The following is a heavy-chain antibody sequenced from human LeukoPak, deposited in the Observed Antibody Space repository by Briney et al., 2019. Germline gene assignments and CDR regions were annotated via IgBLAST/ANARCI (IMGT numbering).Heavy chain of an antibody. V-gene: IGHV3-23*01. CDR2: ISGSGGST. Sequence: GGSLRLSCAASGFTFSSYAMSWVRQAPGKGLEWVSAISGSGGSTYYADSVKGRFTISRDNSKSTLYLQMNSLRAEDTAVYYCAKVSYYGSGRTLDYWGQGTLVTVSS. D-gene: IGHD3-10*01. J-gene: IGHJ4*02. CDR1: GFTFSSYA. CDR3: AKVSYYGSGRTLDY.